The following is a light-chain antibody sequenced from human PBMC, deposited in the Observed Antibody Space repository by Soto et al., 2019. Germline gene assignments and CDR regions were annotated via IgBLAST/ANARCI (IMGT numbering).Light chain of an antibody. CDR2: GAS. Sequence: EIVLTQSPGTLSLSPGERATLSWRSSQSVSSSYLAWYQQKPGQAPRLLIYGASSRATGIPDRFSGRGSGTDFTLTISRLEPEDFAVYYCQQYGTSPWTFGQGTKVDIK. V-gene: IGKV3-20*01. CDR1: QSVSSSY. J-gene: IGKJ1*01. CDR3: QQYGTSPWT.